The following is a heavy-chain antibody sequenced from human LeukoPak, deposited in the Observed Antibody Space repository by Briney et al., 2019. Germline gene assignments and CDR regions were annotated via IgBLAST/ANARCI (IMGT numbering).Heavy chain of an antibody. Sequence: PSGTLSLTCDVSGASISRGSWWSWVRQPPGKGLEWIGEFSHSGITNFNPSLKSRVTISVDTSKNHFSLKLSSVTAADTAVYYCARLVAVAGVFDYWGQGTLVTVSS. CDR2: FSHSGIT. V-gene: IGHV4-4*02. CDR1: GASISRGSW. CDR3: ARLVAVAGVFDY. D-gene: IGHD6-19*01. J-gene: IGHJ4*02.